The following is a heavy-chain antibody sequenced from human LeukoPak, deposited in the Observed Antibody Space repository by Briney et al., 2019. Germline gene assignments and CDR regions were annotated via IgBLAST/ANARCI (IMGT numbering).Heavy chain of an antibody. D-gene: IGHD3/OR15-3a*01. CDR3: ARDQFAFGLFDY. V-gene: IGHV3-53*01. J-gene: IGHJ4*02. CDR1: GVTVISNY. CDR2: IYSGGST. Sequence: PAGSLRRSCAASGVTVISNYMSWVRQAPGEGLEWGSVIYSGGSTYYADSVKGRFTISRDSSKNTLYLQMNSLRAEDPAVYYCARDQFAFGLFDYWGQGPLVPVSS.